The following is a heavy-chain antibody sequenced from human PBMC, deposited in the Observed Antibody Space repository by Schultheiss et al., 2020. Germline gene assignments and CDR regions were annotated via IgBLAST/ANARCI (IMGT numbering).Heavy chain of an antibody. CDR3: ARVIAAGFETFDP. CDR1: GGSISSSSYY. Sequence: SETLSLTCTVSGGSISSSSYYWGWIRQPPGKGLEWIGYIYYSGSTYYNPSLKSRVTISVDTSKNQFSLKLSSVTAADTAVYYCARVIAAGFETFDPWGQGTLVTVSS. V-gene: IGHV4-30-4*08. D-gene: IGHD6-13*01. CDR2: IYYSGST. J-gene: IGHJ5*02.